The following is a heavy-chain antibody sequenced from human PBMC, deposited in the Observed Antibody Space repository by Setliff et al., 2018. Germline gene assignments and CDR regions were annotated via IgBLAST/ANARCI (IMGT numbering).Heavy chain of an antibody. V-gene: IGHV1-18*01. CDR3: ERLVRYCTATSCQRTSGDDF. CDR1: GYTFSDYI. J-gene: IGHJ4*02. CDR2: ISPYTGKT. D-gene: IGHD2-2*01. Sequence: ASVKVSCKASGYTFSDYIINWVRQAPGQGLEWVGWISPYTGKTYFAQKLQGRVTMTTDTSTGIAYMELRSLRSDDTAVYYCERLVRYCTATSCQRTSGDDFWGQGTLVTVSS.